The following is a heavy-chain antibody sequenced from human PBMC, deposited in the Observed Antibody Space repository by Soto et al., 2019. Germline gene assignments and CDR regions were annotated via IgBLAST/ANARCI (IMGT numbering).Heavy chain of an antibody. D-gene: IGHD4-4*01. V-gene: IGHV5-51*01. CDR1: GYSFTSYW. J-gene: IGHJ6*03. CDR2: IYPGDSDT. Sequence: GESLKISCKGSGYSFTSYWIGWVRQMPGKGLEWMGIIYPGDSDTRYSPSFQGQVTISADKSISTAYLQWSSLKASDTAMYYCARHPIINTVISYYYYMDVWGKGTTVTVSS. CDR3: ARHPIINTVISYYYYMDV.